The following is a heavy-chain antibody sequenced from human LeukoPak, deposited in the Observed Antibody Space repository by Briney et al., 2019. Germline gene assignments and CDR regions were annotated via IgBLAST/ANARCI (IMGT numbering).Heavy chain of an antibody. Sequence: GGSLRLSCAASGFTFSGYAMSWVRQAPGKGLEWVSTIFGSGSNTYYADSVKGRFTISRDNAKNSLYLQMNSLRADDTAVYYCARFAAGGSYYYYMDVWGKGTTVTVSS. J-gene: IGHJ6*03. D-gene: IGHD3-10*01. CDR2: IFGSGSNT. CDR1: GFTFSGYA. V-gene: IGHV3-23*05. CDR3: ARFAAGGSYYYYMDV.